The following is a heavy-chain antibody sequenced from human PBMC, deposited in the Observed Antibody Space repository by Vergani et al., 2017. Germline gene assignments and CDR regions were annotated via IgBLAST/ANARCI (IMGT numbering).Heavy chain of an antibody. CDR3: ARDIKAAAAWYYYYMDV. V-gene: IGHV5-51*01. CDR2: IYPGDSDT. D-gene: IGHD6-13*01. J-gene: IGHJ6*03. Sequence: EVQLVQSGAEVKKPGESLKISCKGSGYSFTSYWIGWVRQMPGKGLEWMGIIYPGDSDTRYSPSFQGQVTISADKSISTAYLQWSSLKASDTAMYYCARDIKAAAAWYYYYMDVWGKGTTVTVSS. CDR1: GYSFTSYW.